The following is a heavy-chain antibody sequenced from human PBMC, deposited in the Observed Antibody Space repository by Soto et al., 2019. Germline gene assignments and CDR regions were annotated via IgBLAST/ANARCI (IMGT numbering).Heavy chain of an antibody. J-gene: IGHJ4*02. CDR2: MNPNSGNT. CDR1: GYTFTSYD. V-gene: IGHV1-8*01. Sequence: QVQLVQSGAEVKKPGASVKVSCKASGYTFTSYDINWVRQATGQGLEWMGWMNPNSGNTGYAQKFQGRVTMTRNTSISTAYMELSSLRSEDTAVYYCARGRRLRFLDWSPTYFDYWGQGTLVTVSS. D-gene: IGHD3-3*01. CDR3: ARGRRLRFLDWSPTYFDY.